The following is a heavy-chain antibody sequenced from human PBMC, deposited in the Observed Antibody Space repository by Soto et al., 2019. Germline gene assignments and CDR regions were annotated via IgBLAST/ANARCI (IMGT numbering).Heavy chain of an antibody. CDR1: GFTFSSYA. CDR2: ISGSTIST. Sequence: EVQLVESGGGLVQPGGSLRLSCAASGFTFSSYAMTWVRQAPGKGLEWVSAISGSTISTYYADSVKGRFTISRDNSKNTLYLQMNSLRAEDTAVYYCAKDVRDSSGYYYQPLDYWGQGTLVTVSS. V-gene: IGHV3-23*04. CDR3: AKDVRDSSGYYYQPLDY. J-gene: IGHJ4*02. D-gene: IGHD3-22*01.